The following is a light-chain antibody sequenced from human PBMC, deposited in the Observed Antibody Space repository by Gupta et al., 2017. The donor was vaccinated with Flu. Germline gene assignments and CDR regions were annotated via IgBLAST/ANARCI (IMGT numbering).Light chain of an antibody. Sequence: EIVMTQSPATLSVSPGERATLSCRASQSVSNTLAWYQQKPGQAPRLLIYDASTRASGIPARFSGSGSGTEFTLTISSLQSEDFAVYYCQQYNKWPQTFGQGSKLEIK. CDR3: QQYNKWPQT. CDR1: QSVSNT. V-gene: IGKV3-15*01. CDR2: DAS. J-gene: IGKJ2*01.